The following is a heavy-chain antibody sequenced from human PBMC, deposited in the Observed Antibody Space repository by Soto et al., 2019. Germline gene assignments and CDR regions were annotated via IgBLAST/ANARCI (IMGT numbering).Heavy chain of an antibody. Sequence: EVQLVESGGGLVQPGGSLRLSCAASGFTFSSYSMNWVRQAPGKGLEWVSYISSSSSTIYYAASVKGRFTIARDNAKNPLDLQMNRLRDEDTAVYYCASEYDYGDLNYSYYGMDVWGQGTTVTVSS. CDR3: ASEYDYGDLNYSYYGMDV. V-gene: IGHV3-48*02. D-gene: IGHD4-17*01. CDR2: ISSSSSTI. J-gene: IGHJ6*02. CDR1: GFTFSSYS.